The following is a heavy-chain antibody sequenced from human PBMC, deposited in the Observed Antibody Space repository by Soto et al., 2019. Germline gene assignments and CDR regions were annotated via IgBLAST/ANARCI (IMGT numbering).Heavy chain of an antibody. CDR3: ASRPSRGGPPSSWFDP. CDR1: GGSFSGYY. J-gene: IGHJ5*02. Sequence: SETLSLTCAVYGGSFSGYYWSWIRQPPGKGLEWIGEINHSGGTNYTPSLTSRVTISVDTSKNRFSRKLSSVPAADTAVYYCASRPSRGGPPSSWFDPWGQGTLVTVSS. V-gene: IGHV4-34*01. D-gene: IGHD3-3*01. CDR2: INHSGGT.